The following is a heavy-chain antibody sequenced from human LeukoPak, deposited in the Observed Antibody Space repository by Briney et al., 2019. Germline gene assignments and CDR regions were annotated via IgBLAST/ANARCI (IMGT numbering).Heavy chain of an antibody. CDR3: ARGLQAARLAVADS. Sequence: GGSLRLSCAASGFTFSSYWMHWVRQAPGKGLVWVSRISSDESSTSYADSVKGRFTISRDNAKNTLYLQMNSLRAEDTAVYYYARGLQAARLAVADSWGQGTLVTVSS. CDR1: GFTFSSYW. J-gene: IGHJ5*02. D-gene: IGHD6-19*01. V-gene: IGHV3-74*01. CDR2: ISSDESST.